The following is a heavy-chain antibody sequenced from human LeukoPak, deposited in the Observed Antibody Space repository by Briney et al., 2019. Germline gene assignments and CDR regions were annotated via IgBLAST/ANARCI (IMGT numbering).Heavy chain of an antibody. V-gene: IGHV3-48*03. CDR3: ARASLHRGGYFFDF. CDR2: ISSSSSTI. D-gene: IGHD3-22*01. CDR1: GFTFSSYE. Sequence: GGSLRLSCAASGFTFSSYEMNWVRQAPGKGLEWVSYISSSSSTIYYTDSVKGRFTMSRDNAKNSLSLQMNSLRAEDTAIYYCARASLHRGGYFFDFWGQGTLVTVSS. J-gene: IGHJ4*02.